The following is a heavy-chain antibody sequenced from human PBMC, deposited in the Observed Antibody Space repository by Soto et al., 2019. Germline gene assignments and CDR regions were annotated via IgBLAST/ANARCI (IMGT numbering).Heavy chain of an antibody. CDR3: AREHNGAYGVDY. CDR2: IYYSGST. V-gene: IGHV4-31*03. J-gene: IGHJ4*02. D-gene: IGHD4-17*01. Sequence: SETLSLTCTVSGGSISSGGYYWSWIRQHPGKGLEWIGYIYYSGSTYYNPSLKSRVTISVDTSKNQFSLKLSSVTAADTAVYYCAREHNGAYGVDYWGQGTLVTVSS. CDR1: GGSISSGGYY.